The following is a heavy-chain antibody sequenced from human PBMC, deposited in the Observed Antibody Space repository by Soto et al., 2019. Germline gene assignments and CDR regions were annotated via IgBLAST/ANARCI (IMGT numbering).Heavy chain of an antibody. V-gene: IGHV3-23*01. CDR3: AKDRPASRWFDP. CDR2: ISGSGGTT. Sequence: EVQLLESGGGLVQPGGSLRLSCAASEFTFSDYAMNWVRQAPGKGLEWVSVISGSGGTTWYADSVKGRFTISRDNSQNMLYLQMSRLRAEDTAVYYCAKDRPASRWFDPWGQGTLVAVSA. CDR1: EFTFSDYA. J-gene: IGHJ5*02.